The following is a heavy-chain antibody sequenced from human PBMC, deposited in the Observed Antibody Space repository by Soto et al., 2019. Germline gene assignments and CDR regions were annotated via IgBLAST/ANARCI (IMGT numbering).Heavy chain of an antibody. CDR1: GFTFSSYD. J-gene: IGHJ6*02. Sequence: GGSLRLSCAASGFTFSSYDMHWVRQATGKGLEWVSAIGTAGDTYYPGSVKGRFTISREKAKNSLYLQMNSLRAEDTAVYYCARRPVLRYFDPYGMDVWGQGTTVTVSS. D-gene: IGHD3-9*01. CDR2: IGTAGDT. CDR3: ARRPVLRYFDPYGMDV. V-gene: IGHV3-13*01.